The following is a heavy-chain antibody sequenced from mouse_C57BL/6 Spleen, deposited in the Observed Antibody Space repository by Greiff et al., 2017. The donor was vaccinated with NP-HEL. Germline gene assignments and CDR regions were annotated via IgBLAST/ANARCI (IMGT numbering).Heavy chain of an antibody. CDR2: IYPNNGGN. J-gene: IGHJ3*01. CDR3: ARPGSSAWFAY. Sequence: VHVKQSGSELVKPGASVKMSCKASGYTFTDYYMHWVKQSHGKSLEWIGYIYPNNGGNGYNQKFKGKATLTVDKSSSTAYMELRSLTSEDSAVYYCARPGSSAWFAYWGQGTLVTVSA. D-gene: IGHD1-1*01. CDR1: GYTFTDYY. V-gene: IGHV1-34*01.